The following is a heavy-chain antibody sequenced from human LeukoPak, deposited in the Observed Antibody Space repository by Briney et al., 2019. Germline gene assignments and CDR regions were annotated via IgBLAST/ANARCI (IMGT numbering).Heavy chain of an antibody. CDR3: ARLNYYDSSGYYPIGYYYYGMDV. CDR1: GGSISSYY. Sequence: SETLSLTCTVSGGSISSYYWSWIRQPPGKGLEWIGYIYYSGSTNYNPSLKSRVTISVDTSKNQFSLKLSSVTAADTAVYYCARLNYYDSSGYYPIGYYYYGMDVWGQGTTVTVSS. V-gene: IGHV4-59*08. CDR2: IYYSGST. D-gene: IGHD3-22*01. J-gene: IGHJ6*02.